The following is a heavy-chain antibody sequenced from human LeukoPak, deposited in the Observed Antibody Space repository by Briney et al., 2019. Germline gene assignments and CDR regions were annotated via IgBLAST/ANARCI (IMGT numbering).Heavy chain of an antibody. J-gene: IGHJ3*02. D-gene: IGHD2-21*01. CDR3: ATDKGRRSVVMGAFDI. CDR2: ISAYNGNT. Sequence: ASVKVSCKASGYTFTSYGISWVRQAPGQGLEWMGWISAYNGNTNYAQKLQGRVTMTEDTSTDTAYMELSSLRSEDTAVYYCATDKGRRSVVMGAFDIWGQGTMVTVSS. V-gene: IGHV1-18*01. CDR1: GYTFTSYG.